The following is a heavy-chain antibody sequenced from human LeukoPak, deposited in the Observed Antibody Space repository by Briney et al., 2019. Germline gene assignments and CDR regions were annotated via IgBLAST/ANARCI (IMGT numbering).Heavy chain of an antibody. CDR2: IYYSGST. D-gene: IGHD6-13*01. Sequence: SETLSLTCTVSGGSISSSSYYWGWIRQPPGKGLEWIGSIYYSGSTYYNPSLKSRVTISVDTSKNQFSLKLSSVTAADTAVYYCARLIDGVAAAGTFFDYWGQGTLDTVSS. CDR1: GGSISSSSYY. CDR3: ARLIDGVAAAGTFFDY. V-gene: IGHV4-39*01. J-gene: IGHJ4*02.